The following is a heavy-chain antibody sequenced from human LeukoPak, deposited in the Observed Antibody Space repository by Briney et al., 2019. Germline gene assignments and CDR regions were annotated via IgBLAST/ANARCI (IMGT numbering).Heavy chain of an antibody. Sequence: SETLSLTCTVSGGSVSGGSYYWSWIRQPPGKGLEWIGYFYYTGSTNYNPSLKSRVTISVDTSKNQFSLRLSSVTAADTAVYYCASGQFLVSNDYWGQGTLVTVSS. CDR2: FYYTGST. D-gene: IGHD5/OR15-5a*01. CDR1: GGSVSGGSYY. CDR3: ASGQFLVSNDY. V-gene: IGHV4-61*01. J-gene: IGHJ4*02.